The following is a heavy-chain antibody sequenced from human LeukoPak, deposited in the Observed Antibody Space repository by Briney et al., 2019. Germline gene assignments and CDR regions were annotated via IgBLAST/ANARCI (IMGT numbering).Heavy chain of an antibody. CDR3: AREGVYGDYSVEPPIQDDY. CDR2: INPSGGST. D-gene: IGHD4-17*01. J-gene: IGHJ4*02. V-gene: IGHV1-46*01. CDR1: GYTFTSYY. Sequence: ASVKVSCKASGYTFTSYYMHWVRQAPGQGLEWRGIINPSGGSTSYAQKFQGRVTMTRDTSTSTVYMELSSLRSEATAVYSCAREGVYGDYSVEPPIQDDYWGQGTLVTVSS.